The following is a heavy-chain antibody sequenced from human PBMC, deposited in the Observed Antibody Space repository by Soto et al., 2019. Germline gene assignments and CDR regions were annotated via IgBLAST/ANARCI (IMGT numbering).Heavy chain of an antibody. CDR3: ARADLRDVDRFGVAYCLDG. D-gene: IGHD3-9*01. Sequence: GGSLRLYCAASGFTFSSYSLNSVRQAPGQGLEWVSSISSSSSYIYYADSVKGRFTISRDNAKNSLYLQMNSLRAEDAAVYYCARADLRDVDRFGVAYCLDGWDQGPTFAVAS. CDR1: GFTFSSYS. J-gene: IGHJ4*01. CDR2: ISSSSSYI. V-gene: IGHV3-21*01.